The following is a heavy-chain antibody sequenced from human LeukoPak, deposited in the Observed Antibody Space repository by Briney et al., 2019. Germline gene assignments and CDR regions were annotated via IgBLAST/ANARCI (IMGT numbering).Heavy chain of an antibody. CDR2: ITATSSST. D-gene: IGHD3-10*01. CDR3: AKLFESGTYNNFFHY. CDR1: GGTFSSYG. Sequence: SCKASGGTFSSYGMSWVRQAPGKGLEWVSAITATSSSTHDADSVQGRFTISRDNSKNTLYLQMNSLRPEDTAIYYCAKLFESGTYNNFFHYWGQGTLVTVFS. V-gene: IGHV3-23*01. J-gene: IGHJ4*02.